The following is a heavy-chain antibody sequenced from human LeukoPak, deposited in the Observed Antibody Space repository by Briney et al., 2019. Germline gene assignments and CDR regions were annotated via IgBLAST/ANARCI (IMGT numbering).Heavy chain of an antibody. Sequence: PSQTLSLTCTVSGGSISSGGYYWSWIRQPPGKGLEWIGEINHSGSTNYNPSLKSRVTISVDTSKNQFSLKLSSVTAADTAVYYCARGDYGDYFNWFDPWGQGTLVTVSS. CDR2: INHSGST. CDR3: ARGDYGDYFNWFDP. D-gene: IGHD4-17*01. CDR1: GGSISSGGYY. J-gene: IGHJ5*02. V-gene: IGHV4-30-2*01.